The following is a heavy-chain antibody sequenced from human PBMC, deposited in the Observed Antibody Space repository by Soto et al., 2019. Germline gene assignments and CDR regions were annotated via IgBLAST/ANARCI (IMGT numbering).Heavy chain of an antibody. CDR1: GFTFSSYA. J-gene: IGHJ4*02. CDR2: VSGSGGST. D-gene: IGHD1-26*01. CDR3: AKDSSVGGVGATTWFRSEGRAPATDFDC. V-gene: IGHV3-23*01. Sequence: EVQLLESGGGLVQPGGSLRLSCAASGFTFSSYAMSWVRQAPGKGLEWDSAVSGSGGSTYYADSVKGRFTISRDNSKNTLYLRMNSLRAEDTAVYYCAKDSSVGGVGATTWFRSEGRAPATDFDCWGQGTLVTVSS.